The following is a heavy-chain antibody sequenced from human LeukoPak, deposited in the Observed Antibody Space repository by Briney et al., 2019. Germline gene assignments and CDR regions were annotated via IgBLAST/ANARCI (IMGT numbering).Heavy chain of an antibody. CDR2: IPWTNAGE. CDR1: GFKFDDYA. J-gene: IGHJ6*02. CDR3: AKGRGADTSYGMNV. D-gene: IGHD3-16*01. V-gene: IGHV3-9*01. Sequence: PGRSLRLSCAASGFKFDDYAMHWVRQAPGKSLEWVSSIPWTNAGEAYADSVKGRCTISRDNAKNCVYLELKSLRAEDTALYYCAKGRGADTSYGMNVWGQGTTVIVSS.